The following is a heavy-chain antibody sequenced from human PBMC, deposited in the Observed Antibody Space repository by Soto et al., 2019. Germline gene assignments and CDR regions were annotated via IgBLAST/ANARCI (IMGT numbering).Heavy chain of an antibody. Sequence: SETLSLTCAVYGGCFSGYYWSWIRQPPGKGLEWIGEINHSGSTNYNPSLKSRVTISVDTSKNQFSLKLSSVTAADTAVYYCARAGYCSGGSCYFDYWGQGTLVTVSS. CDR3: ARAGYCSGGSCYFDY. CDR1: GGCFSGYY. V-gene: IGHV4-34*01. D-gene: IGHD2-15*01. CDR2: INHSGST. J-gene: IGHJ4*02.